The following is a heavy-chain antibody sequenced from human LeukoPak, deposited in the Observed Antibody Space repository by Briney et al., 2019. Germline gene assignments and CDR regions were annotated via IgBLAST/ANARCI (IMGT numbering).Heavy chain of an antibody. CDR1: GGSISSGGDY. Sequence: SETLSLNCTVSGGSISSGGDYWSWIRQHPGKGLEWIGYIYDSGSTYYNPSLKSRVTISVDTSKNQFSLKLSSVTAADTAVYYCARGGPPYLARLDPFDFWGERSLLTVSS. D-gene: IGHD6-25*01. CDR3: ARGGPPYLARLDPFDF. CDR2: IYDSGST. J-gene: IGHJ4*02. V-gene: IGHV4-31*03.